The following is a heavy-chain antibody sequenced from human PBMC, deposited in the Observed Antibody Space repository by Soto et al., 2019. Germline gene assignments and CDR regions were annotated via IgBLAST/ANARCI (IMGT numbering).Heavy chain of an antibody. Sequence: LRLSCTVSGFTFNNYGINWVRQAPGKGLEWVSSVSKSGYAYYSDSVKGRFTISRDNAKNSVSLQMNTLRVEDTAVYYCAREDSIIIPAVSDFWGQGTLVTVSS. V-gene: IGHV3-21*01. D-gene: IGHD3-22*01. CDR2: VSKSGYA. CDR3: AREDSIIIPAVSDF. CDR1: GFTFNNYG. J-gene: IGHJ4*02.